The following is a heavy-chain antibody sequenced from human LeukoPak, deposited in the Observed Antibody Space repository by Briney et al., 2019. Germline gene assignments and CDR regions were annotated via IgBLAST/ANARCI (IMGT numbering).Heavy chain of an antibody. CDR2: INHSGGT. D-gene: IGHD5-24*01. Sequence: SSETLSLTCAVYGGSFSGYYWSWIRQPPGKGLEWIGEINHSGGTNYNPSLKSRVTISVDTSKNQFSLKLSSVTAADTAVYYCATRGARWLQLGYWGQGTLVTVSS. CDR1: GGSFSGYY. V-gene: IGHV4-34*01. J-gene: IGHJ4*02. CDR3: ATRGARWLQLGY.